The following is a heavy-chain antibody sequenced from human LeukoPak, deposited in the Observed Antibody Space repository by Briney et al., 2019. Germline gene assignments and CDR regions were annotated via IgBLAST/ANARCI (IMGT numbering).Heavy chain of an antibody. CDR2: IYYSGST. D-gene: IGHD6-6*01. CDR3: ARVRGGSYNWFDS. V-gene: IGHV4-59*01. Sequence: TSETLSLTCTVSGGSISSYYWSWIRQPPGKGLEWIGYIYYSGSTNYNPSLKSRVTISVDTSKNQFSLKLSSVTAADTAVYYCARVRGGSYNWFDSWGQGTLVTVSS. CDR1: GGSISSYY. J-gene: IGHJ5*01.